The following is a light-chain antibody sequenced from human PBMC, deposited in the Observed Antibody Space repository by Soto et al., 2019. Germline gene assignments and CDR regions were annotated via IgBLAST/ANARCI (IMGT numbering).Light chain of an antibody. V-gene: IGKV1-5*01. CDR2: DAS. Sequence: DIKMTQSPSALSASVGDRVTITCRASQSLNSLLAWYQQKPGRAPKLLIYDASTLESGVPSRFSGSGSGTEFTLTISSLQTDDFATYYCQQYNGYSSWTFGQGTKVDIK. CDR3: QQYNGYSSWT. J-gene: IGKJ1*01. CDR1: QSLNSL.